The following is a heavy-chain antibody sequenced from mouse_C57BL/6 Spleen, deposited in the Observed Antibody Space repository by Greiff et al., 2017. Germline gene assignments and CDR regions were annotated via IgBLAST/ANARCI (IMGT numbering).Heavy chain of an antibody. CDR1: GYAFSSYW. Sequence: QVQLKQSGAELVKPGASVKISCKASGYAFSSYWMNWVKQRPGKGLEWIGQIYPGDGDTTYNGKFKGKATLTADKSSSAAYMPLSSLTSEDSAVYFCARGLAMDYWGQGTSVTVSS. CDR2: IYPGDGDT. D-gene: IGHD3-3*01. V-gene: IGHV1-80*01. J-gene: IGHJ4*01. CDR3: ARGLAMDY.